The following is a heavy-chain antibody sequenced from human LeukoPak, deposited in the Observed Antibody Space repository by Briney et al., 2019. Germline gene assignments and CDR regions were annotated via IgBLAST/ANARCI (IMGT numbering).Heavy chain of an antibody. D-gene: IGHD6-13*01. CDR1: GGTFSSYA. Sequence: SSVKVSCKASGGTFSSYAISWVRQAPGQGLEWMGRIIPIFGTANYAQKFQGRVTITTDESTSTAYMELSSLRSEDTAVYYCARDSKSKYSSSWYAYYYYMDVWGKGTTVTVSS. J-gene: IGHJ6*03. CDR2: IIPIFGTA. CDR3: ARDSKSKYSSSWYAYYYYMDV. V-gene: IGHV1-69*05.